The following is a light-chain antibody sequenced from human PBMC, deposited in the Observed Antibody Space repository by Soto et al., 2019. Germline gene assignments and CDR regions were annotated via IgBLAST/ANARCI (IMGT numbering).Light chain of an antibody. CDR2: DAF. V-gene: IGKV3-20*01. J-gene: IGKJ1*01. CDR3: QQCAHAPLT. CDR1: QTVSKNY. Sequence: EIVLTQSPGTLSLSPGESATLSCRASQTVSKNYLAWYQQRPGQAPRLLINDAFNRATGVPDRFSGSGSGTDFTLTISRLEPEDFAVYYCQQCAHAPLTFGQGTKVEIK.